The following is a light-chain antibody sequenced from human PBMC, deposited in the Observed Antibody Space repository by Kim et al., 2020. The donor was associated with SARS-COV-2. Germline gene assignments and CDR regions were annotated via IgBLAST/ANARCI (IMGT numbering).Light chain of an antibody. CDR2: AAS. V-gene: IGKV1-9*01. Sequence: ASVGDSVTITCQGSQGISSYLAWYQQTPGKAHKLLIYAASTLQSGVPSRFSGSGSETDFTLNISSLQPEDFATYYCQQLSSYPLTFGGGTKVDIK. CDR3: QQLSSYPLT. J-gene: IGKJ4*01. CDR1: QGISSY.